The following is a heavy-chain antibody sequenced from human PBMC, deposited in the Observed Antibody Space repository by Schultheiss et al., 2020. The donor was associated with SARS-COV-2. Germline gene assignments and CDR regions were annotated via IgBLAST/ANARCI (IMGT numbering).Heavy chain of an antibody. CDR3: ARDQPGIRFLEWSGILY. Sequence: GESLKISCAASGFTFSSYGMHWVRQAPGKGLEWVAVISYDGSNKYYADSVKGRFTISRDNSKNTLYLQMNSLRAEDTAVYYCARDQPGIRFLEWSGILYWGQGTLVTVSS. V-gene: IGHV3-30*03. J-gene: IGHJ4*02. D-gene: IGHD3-3*01. CDR1: GFTFSSYG. CDR2: ISYDGSNK.